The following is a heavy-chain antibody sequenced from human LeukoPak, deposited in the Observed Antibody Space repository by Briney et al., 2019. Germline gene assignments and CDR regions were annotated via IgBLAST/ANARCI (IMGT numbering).Heavy chain of an antibody. V-gene: IGHV4-59*12. Sequence: SETLSLTCTVSGGSISSYYWSWIRQPPGKGLEWIGYIYYSGSTSYNPSLKSRVTISVDTSKNQFSLKLSSVTAADTAVYYCARGSSWYPGGFDYWGQGTLVTVSS. CDR2: IYYSGST. D-gene: IGHD6-13*01. J-gene: IGHJ4*02. CDR1: GGSISSYY. CDR3: ARGSSWYPGGFDY.